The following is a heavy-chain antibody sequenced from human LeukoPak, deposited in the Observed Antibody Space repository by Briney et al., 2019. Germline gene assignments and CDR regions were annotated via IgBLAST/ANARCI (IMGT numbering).Heavy chain of an antibody. CDR1: GNYW. CDR3: VSFYETY. J-gene: IGHJ4*02. CDR2: INSDGSWT. V-gene: IGHV3-74*01. D-gene: IGHD2-2*01. Sequence: GGSLRLSCAASGNYWMHWVRQAPGKGLLWVSHINSDGSWTTYADSVKGRFTISKDNAKNTVYLQMNNLRAEDTAVYYCVSFYETYWGRGTLVTVSS.